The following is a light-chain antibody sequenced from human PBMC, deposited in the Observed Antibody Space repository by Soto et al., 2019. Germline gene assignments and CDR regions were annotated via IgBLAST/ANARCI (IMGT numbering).Light chain of an antibody. V-gene: IGKV3-15*01. CDR1: QSVSGS. CDR3: QQYNNWPLT. CDR2: TTS. Sequence: EGVLTQSPATPSMSPRESATHSCRASQSVSGSVAWYLQKPGQAPRLLIYTTSNRATGIPARFSGSGSGTEFTLTISSLQSEDFAVYYCQQYNNWPLTFGGGTKVDIK. J-gene: IGKJ4*01.